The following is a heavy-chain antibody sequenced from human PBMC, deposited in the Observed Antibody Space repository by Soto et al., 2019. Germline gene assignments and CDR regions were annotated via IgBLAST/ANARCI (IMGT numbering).Heavy chain of an antibody. J-gene: IGHJ6*02. D-gene: IGHD6-13*01. Sequence: PGESLKISCKCSGYSFTSYWISWVRQIPGKGLEWMGRIDPSDSYTNYSPSFQGHVTISADKSISTAYLQWSSLKASDTAMYYCARRGIAAAHYYYGMGVWGQGTTVTVSS. CDR2: IDPSDSYT. CDR1: GYSFTSYW. V-gene: IGHV5-10-1*01. CDR3: ARRGIAAAHYYYGMGV.